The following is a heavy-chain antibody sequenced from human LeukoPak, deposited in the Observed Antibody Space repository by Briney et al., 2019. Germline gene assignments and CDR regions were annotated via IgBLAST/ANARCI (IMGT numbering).Heavy chain of an antibody. V-gene: IGHV4-31*03. D-gene: IGHD2-8*01. CDR3: ARDRGYCTNGVCGVLGY. CDR2: IYYSGST. Sequence: SSETLSLTCTVSGGSISSGGYYWSWIRQHPGKGLEWIGYIYYSGSTYYNPSLKSRVTISVDTSKNQFSLKLSSVTAADTAVYYCARDRGYCTNGVCGVLGYWGQGTLVTVSS. CDR1: GGSISSGGYY. J-gene: IGHJ4*02.